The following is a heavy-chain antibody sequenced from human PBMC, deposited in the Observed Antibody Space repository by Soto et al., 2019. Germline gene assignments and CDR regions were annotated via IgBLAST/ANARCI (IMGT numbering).Heavy chain of an antibody. D-gene: IGHD3-10*02. CDR1: GASISNGGYF. CDR2: IYFTGNS. J-gene: IGHJ3*01. V-gene: IGHV4-31*03. Sequence: QVRLQESGPGLVKPSQTLSLTCTVSGASISNGGYFWTWLRHHPGKGLDWIVYIYFTGNSHYNPSLKSRVTTSGDTSKHQFSPSLHSVTAADTAVYFCARGDLYVITALDSWGQGTMVTVSS. CDR3: ARGDLYVITALDS.